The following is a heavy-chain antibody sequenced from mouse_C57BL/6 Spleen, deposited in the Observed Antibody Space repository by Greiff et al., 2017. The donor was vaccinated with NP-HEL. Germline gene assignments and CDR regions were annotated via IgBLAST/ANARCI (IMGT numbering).Heavy chain of an antibody. Sequence: QVQLKESGPGLVAPSQSLSITCTVSGFSLTSYGVHWVRQPPGKGLEWLVVIWSDGSTTYNSALKSRLSISKDNSKSQVFLKMNSLQTDDTAMYYCARHLDSSGYVKAMDYWGQGTSVTVSS. CDR2: IWSDGST. D-gene: IGHD3-2*02. J-gene: IGHJ4*01. CDR1: GFSLTSYG. V-gene: IGHV2-6-1*01. CDR3: ARHLDSSGYVKAMDY.